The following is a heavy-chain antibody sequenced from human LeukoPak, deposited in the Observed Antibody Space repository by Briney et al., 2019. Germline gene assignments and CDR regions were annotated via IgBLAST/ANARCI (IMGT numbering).Heavy chain of an antibody. CDR2: INHSGST. D-gene: IGHD6-25*01. CDR3: ARDGWGIAALRWFDP. V-gene: IGHV4-34*01. CDR1: GGSFSGYY. Sequence: SETLSLTCAVYGGSFSGYYWSWIRQPPGKGLEWIGEINHSGSTNYNPSLKSRVTISVDTSKNQFSLKLSSVTAADTAVYYCARDGWGIAALRWFDPWGQGTLVTVSS. J-gene: IGHJ5*02.